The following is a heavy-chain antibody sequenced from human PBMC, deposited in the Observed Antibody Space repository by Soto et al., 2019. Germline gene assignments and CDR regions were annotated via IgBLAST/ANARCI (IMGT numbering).Heavy chain of an antibody. CDR1: GYTFAGYY. CDR2: INPNSGGT. V-gene: IGHV1-2*04. D-gene: IGHD5-18*01. Sequence: ASVKVSCKASGYTFAGYYMHWVRQAPGQGLEWMGWINPNSGGTNYAQKFQGWVTMTRDTSISTAYMELSRLRSDDTAVYYCARGSHGYPPNWFDPWGQGTLVTVSS. J-gene: IGHJ5*02. CDR3: ARGSHGYPPNWFDP.